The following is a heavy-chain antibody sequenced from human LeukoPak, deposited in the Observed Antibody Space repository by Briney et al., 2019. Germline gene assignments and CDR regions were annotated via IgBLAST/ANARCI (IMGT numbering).Heavy chain of an antibody. CDR3: AKARELLSPNDAFDI. D-gene: IGHD1-26*01. CDR1: GFTFSSYA. CDR2: ISGSDGST. J-gene: IGHJ3*02. V-gene: IGHV3-23*01. Sequence: GGSLRLSCAASGFTFSSYAMSWVRQAPGKGLEWVSAISGSDGSTYYADSVKGRFTISRDNSKNTLYLQMNSLRAEDTAVYYCAKARELLSPNDAFDIWGKGQWSPSLQ.